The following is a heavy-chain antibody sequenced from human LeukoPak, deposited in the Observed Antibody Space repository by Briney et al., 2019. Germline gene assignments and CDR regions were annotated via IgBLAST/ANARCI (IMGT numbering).Heavy chain of an antibody. Sequence: ASVKVSCKVSGSTFTNHGISGVREAPGQGVEWMAWISTYNGHTNYAQKFQGRVTMTTDTSTSTVYMEVRSLRSDDTAVYYCARKYYYDSSGYFPRYNWFDPWGQGTLVTVSS. V-gene: IGHV1-18*01. CDR3: ARKYYYDSSGYFPRYNWFDP. D-gene: IGHD3-22*01. CDR1: GSTFTNHG. CDR2: ISTYNGHT. J-gene: IGHJ5*02.